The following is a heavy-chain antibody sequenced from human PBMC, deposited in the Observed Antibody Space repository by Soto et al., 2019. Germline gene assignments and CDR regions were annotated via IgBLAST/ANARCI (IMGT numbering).Heavy chain of an antibody. CDR1: GGSVISYY. Sequence: SETLSLTCTVSGGSVISYYWNWVRQSPGKGLEWMGYVSSSGTTYYNPSLKRRVTISVDRSKNQFSLKLSSVTAADTAVYYCARHFSADYFDYWGQGALVTVSS. V-gene: IGHV4-59*08. J-gene: IGHJ4*02. CDR3: ARHFSADYFDY. CDR2: VSSSGTT. D-gene: IGHD2-2*01.